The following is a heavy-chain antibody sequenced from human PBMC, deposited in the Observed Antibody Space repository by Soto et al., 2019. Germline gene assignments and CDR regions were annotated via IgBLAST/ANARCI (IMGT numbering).Heavy chain of an antibody. V-gene: IGHV1-69*12. J-gene: IGHJ6*02. D-gene: IGHD1-1*01. Sequence: QLQLVQSGAAVTKPGSSVTVSCKASGGTFSSYAFSWVRQAPGQGLEWMGGIIPIFGRANYAQKFQGRVTITADESTSTGYMELSRRRPEDTAVHYWGRDPTSSDNGTVVPAKDGMNVWGQGTRVTAPS. CDR1: GGTFSSYA. CDR3: GRDPTSSDNGTVVPAKDGMNV. CDR2: IIPIFGRA.